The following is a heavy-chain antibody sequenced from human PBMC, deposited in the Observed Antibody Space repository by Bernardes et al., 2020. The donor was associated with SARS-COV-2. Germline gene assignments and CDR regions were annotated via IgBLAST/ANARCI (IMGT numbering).Heavy chain of an antibody. Sequence: SETLSLTCAVYGGSFSGYYWSWIRQPPGKGLEWIGEINHSGSTNYNPSLKSRVTISVDTSKNQFSLKLSSVTAADTAVYYCGRGAIQNGNDCSSTSCLGGSHYYYSGMDVWGQGTTVTVSS. V-gene: IGHV4-34*01. CDR2: INHSGST. J-gene: IGHJ6*02. CDR1: GGSFSGYY. D-gene: IGHD2-2*01. CDR3: GRGAIQNGNDCSSTSCLGGSHYYYSGMDV.